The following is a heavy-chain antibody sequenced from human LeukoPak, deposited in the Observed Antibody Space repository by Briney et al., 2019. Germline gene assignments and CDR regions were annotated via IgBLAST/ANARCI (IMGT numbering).Heavy chain of an antibody. Sequence: PGESLRLSCAASGFTFSKTWMSWVRQAPGKGLKWVACIMEDGSVQKYVDSVRGRFTISRDNARNSLYLQMNSLRVEDTAVYYCAKDRVGGALEFWGQGTLAIVSS. CDR1: GFTFSKTW. J-gene: IGHJ4*02. CDR3: AKDRVGGALEF. V-gene: IGHV3-7*01. CDR2: IMEDGSVQ. D-gene: IGHD2-21*01.